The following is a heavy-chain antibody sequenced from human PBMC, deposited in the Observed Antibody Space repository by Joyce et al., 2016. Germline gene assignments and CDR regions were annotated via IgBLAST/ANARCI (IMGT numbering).Heavy chain of an antibody. CDR3: VRGISARPGGPNWFDP. V-gene: IGHV3-74*01. J-gene: IGHJ5*02. D-gene: IGHD6-6*01. Sequence: EVQLVESGGGLVQPGGSLRLSCAASGFSFRGYWIHWVRQAPGKGLGGVSRINTDGSSTRFADSGKGRFTISRDNAKNTLYLQMNSLRAEDTAVYYCVRGISARPGGPNWFDPWGQGTLVTVSS. CDR2: INTDGSST. CDR1: GFSFRGYW.